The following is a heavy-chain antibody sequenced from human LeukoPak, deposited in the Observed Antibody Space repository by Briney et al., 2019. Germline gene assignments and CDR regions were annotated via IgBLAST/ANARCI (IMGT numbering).Heavy chain of an antibody. D-gene: IGHD6-19*01. CDR3: ARLRGGIYSSRDAFDI. Sequence: ASVKVFCKASGYTFTSNGISWVRQAPGQGLEWMAWISPYNGDTTHAQELQGRVTVTTDASTSTAYMELRSLRSDDTAMYFCARLRGGIYSSRDAFDIWGQGTMVTVSS. V-gene: IGHV1-18*01. CDR2: ISPYNGDT. CDR1: GYTFTSNG. J-gene: IGHJ3*02.